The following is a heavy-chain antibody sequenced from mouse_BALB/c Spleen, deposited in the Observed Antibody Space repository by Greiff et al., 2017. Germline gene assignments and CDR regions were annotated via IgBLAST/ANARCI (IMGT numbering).Heavy chain of an antibody. Sequence: EVQLVESGGGLVQPGGSRKLSCAASGFTFSSFGMHWVRQAPEKGLEWVAYISSGSSTIYYADTVKGRFTISRDNPKNTLFLQMTSLRSEDTAMYYCARNGYDLYAMDYWGQGTSVTVSS. D-gene: IGHD2-2*01. J-gene: IGHJ4*01. CDR1: GFTFSSFG. CDR3: ARNGYDLYAMDY. V-gene: IGHV5-17*02. CDR2: ISSGSSTI.